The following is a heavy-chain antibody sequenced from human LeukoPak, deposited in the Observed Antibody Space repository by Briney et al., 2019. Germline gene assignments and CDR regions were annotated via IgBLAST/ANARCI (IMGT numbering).Heavy chain of an antibody. D-gene: IGHD2-2*01. V-gene: IGHV1-24*01. CDR3: ATEAGYCSSTSCYLFWFDP. CDR2: FDPEDGET. Sequence: ASVKVSCKVSGYTLTELSMHWVRQAPGKGLEWMGGFDPEDGETIYAQKFQGRVTMTEATSTNTAYMELSSLRSEDTAVYYCATEAGYCSSTSCYLFWFDPWGQGTLVTVSS. J-gene: IGHJ5*02. CDR1: GYTLTELS.